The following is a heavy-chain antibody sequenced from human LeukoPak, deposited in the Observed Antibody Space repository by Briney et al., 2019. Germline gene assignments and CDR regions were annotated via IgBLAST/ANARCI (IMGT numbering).Heavy chain of an antibody. CDR3: ARAYSPLIPFDY. V-gene: IGHV4-59*01. Sequence: SETLSLTCTVSGGSISSYYWSWIRQPLGKGLEWIGYIYYSGSTNYNPSLKSRVTISVDTSKNQFSLKLSSVTAADTAVYYCARAYSPLIPFDYWGQGTLVTVSS. J-gene: IGHJ4*02. D-gene: IGHD6-13*01. CDR2: IYYSGST. CDR1: GGSISSYY.